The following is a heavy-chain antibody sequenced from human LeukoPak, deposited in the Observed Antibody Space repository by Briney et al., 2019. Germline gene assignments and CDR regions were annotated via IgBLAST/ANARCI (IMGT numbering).Heavy chain of an antibody. CDR2: INHSGST. Sequence: SETLSLTCAVYGGSFSGYYWSWIRQPPGKGLEWIGEINHSGSTNYNPSLKSRVTISVDTSKNQFSRKLSPVTAADTAVYDCARAGRWLLHNWFDPWGQGTLVTVSS. J-gene: IGHJ5*02. CDR1: GGSFSGYY. D-gene: IGHD5-12*01. CDR3: ARAGRWLLHNWFDP. V-gene: IGHV4-34*01.